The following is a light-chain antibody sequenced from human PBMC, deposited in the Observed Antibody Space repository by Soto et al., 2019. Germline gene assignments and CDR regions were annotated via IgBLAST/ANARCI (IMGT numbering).Light chain of an antibody. CDR3: QQFNSYPFT. CDR1: QGSSSA. J-gene: IGKJ3*01. V-gene: IGKV1-13*02. Sequence: AIQLTQSPSSLSASVGDRVTITCRASQGSSSALAWYQQKPGKAPKLLIYDASSLESGLPSRFSGSGSGTDFTLTISSLQPEDFATYYCQQFNSYPFTFGPGTKVDIK. CDR2: DAS.